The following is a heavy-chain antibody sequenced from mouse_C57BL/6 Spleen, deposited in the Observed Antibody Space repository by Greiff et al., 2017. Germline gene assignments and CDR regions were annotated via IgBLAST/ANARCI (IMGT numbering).Heavy chain of an antibody. CDR3: ARGIIYYYGSSADYFDY. Sequence: EVKLVESGGGLVKPGGSLKLSCAASGFTFSDYGMHWVRQAPEKGLEWVAYISSGSSTIYYADTVKGRFTISRDNAKNTLFLQMTSLRSEDTAMYYCARGIIYYYGSSADYFDYWGQGTTLTVSS. J-gene: IGHJ2*01. D-gene: IGHD1-1*01. CDR1: GFTFSDYG. V-gene: IGHV5-17*01. CDR2: ISSGSSTI.